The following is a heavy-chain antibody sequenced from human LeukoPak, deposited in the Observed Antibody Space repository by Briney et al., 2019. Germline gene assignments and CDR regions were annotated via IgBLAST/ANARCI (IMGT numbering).Heavy chain of an antibody. CDR3: ARQPTAAGSQ. D-gene: IGHD6-13*01. CDR1: GFTFSDFY. Sequence: AGGSLRLSCAASGFTFSDFYMSWIRQAPGEGLEWVSYISRSGSAIYYADSVKGRFTISRDNAKNSLYLQMNSLRAEDTAVYYCARQPTAAGSQWGQGTLVTVSS. V-gene: IGHV3-11*01. CDR2: ISRSGSAI. J-gene: IGHJ4*02.